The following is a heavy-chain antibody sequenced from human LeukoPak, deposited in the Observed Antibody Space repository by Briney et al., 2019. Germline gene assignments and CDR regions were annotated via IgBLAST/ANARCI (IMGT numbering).Heavy chain of an antibody. CDR3: AKTPGGYSYGSGY. CDR2: ISGSGGST. V-gene: IGHV3-23*01. J-gene: IGHJ4*02. Sequence: GGSLRLSCAASGFTFSSYWMSWVRQAPGKGLEWVSAISGSGGSTYYADSVKGRFTISRDNSKNTLYLQMNSLRAEDTAVYYCAKTPGGYSYGSGYWGQGTLVTVSS. D-gene: IGHD5-18*01. CDR1: GFTFSSYW.